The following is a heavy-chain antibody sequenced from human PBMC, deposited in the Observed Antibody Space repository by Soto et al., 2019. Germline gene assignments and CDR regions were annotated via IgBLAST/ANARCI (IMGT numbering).Heavy chain of an antibody. D-gene: IGHD2-15*01. Sequence: QVQLVQSGAEVKKPGASVKVSCKTSGDTIIGYYMHWVRQAPGQGLEWMGWINPNSGDTKYAQKFQGWVTMTRDTSVSTAYMELSRLKSDDTAVYYCARDGGHCSGGSCFDYWGQGTLVTVSS. CDR2: INPNSGDT. V-gene: IGHV1-2*04. J-gene: IGHJ4*02. CDR1: GDTIIGYY. CDR3: ARDGGHCSGGSCFDY.